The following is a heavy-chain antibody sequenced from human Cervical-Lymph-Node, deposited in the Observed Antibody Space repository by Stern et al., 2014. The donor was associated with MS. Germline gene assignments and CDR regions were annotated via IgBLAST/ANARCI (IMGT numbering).Heavy chain of an antibody. V-gene: IGHV2-5*01. CDR2: IYWNDDK. J-gene: IGHJ5*02. CDR1: GFSLSTTGVG. Sequence: QVTLKESGPPLVRPTQTLTVTCTFSGFSLSTTGVGVGWIRQPPGKALEWLAIIYWNDDKRFSPSLKSRVTITKDTSKNQVVLTMTNMDPVDTATYYCAHSSRFDTWGQGTLVTVSS. CDR3: AHSSRFDT.